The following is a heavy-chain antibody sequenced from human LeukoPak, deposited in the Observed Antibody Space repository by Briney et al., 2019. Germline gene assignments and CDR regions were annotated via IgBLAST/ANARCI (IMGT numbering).Heavy chain of an antibody. J-gene: IGHJ4*02. CDR2: ISGSGGST. D-gene: IGHD2-15*01. V-gene: IGHV3-23*01. CDR1: GFTFSSYA. Sequence: GGSLRLSCAASGFTFSSYAMSWVRQAPGKGLEWVSAISGSGGSTYYAGSVKGRFTISRDNSKNTLYLQMNSQRAEDTAVYYCAKGNIVVVVAASGEYDYWGQGTLVTVSS. CDR3: AKGNIVVVVAASGEYDY.